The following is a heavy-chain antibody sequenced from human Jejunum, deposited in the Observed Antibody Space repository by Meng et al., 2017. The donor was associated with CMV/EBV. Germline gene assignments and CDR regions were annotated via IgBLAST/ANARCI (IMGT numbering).Heavy chain of an antibody. V-gene: IGHV3-73*01. D-gene: IGHD4-11*01. CDR2: IRGKAHSYAT. Sequence: FPFCGPARHWVPQASGKGLEWVGRIRGKAHSYATAYAASVKGRFTISRDDSKNTAYLQMNSLKTEDTAVYYCTRADSSNYGSLFDYWGQGTLVTVSS. CDR1: FPFCGPA. J-gene: IGHJ4*02. CDR3: TRADSSNYGSLFDY.